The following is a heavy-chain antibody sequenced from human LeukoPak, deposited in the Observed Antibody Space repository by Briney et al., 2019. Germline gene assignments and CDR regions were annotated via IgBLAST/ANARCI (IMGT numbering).Heavy chain of an antibody. CDR1: GYTFTSYY. V-gene: IGHV1-46*01. CDR3: ASDSPGGIAARLPDH. D-gene: IGHD6-6*01. CDR2: INPSGGST. J-gene: IGHJ4*02. Sequence: GASVKVSCKASGYTFTSYYMHWVRQAPGQGLEWMGIINPSGGSTSYAQKFQGRVTMTRDTSTSTVYMELSSLRSEDTAVYYCASDSPGGIAARLPDHWGQGTLVTVSS.